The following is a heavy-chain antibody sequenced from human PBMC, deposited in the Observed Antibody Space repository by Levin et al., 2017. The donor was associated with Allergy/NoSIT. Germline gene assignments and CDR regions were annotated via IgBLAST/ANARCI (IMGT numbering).Heavy chain of an antibody. CDR3: ARDRGQWLAAYYFDY. J-gene: IGHJ4*02. V-gene: IGHV3-11*01. CDR1: GFTFSDYY. Sequence: NPGGSLRLSCAASGFTFSDYYMSWIRQAPGKGLEWVSYISSSGSTIYYADSVKGRFTISRDNAKNSLYLQMNSLRAEDTAVYYCARDRGQWLAAYYFDYWGQGTLVTVSS. CDR2: ISSSGSTI. D-gene: IGHD6-19*01.